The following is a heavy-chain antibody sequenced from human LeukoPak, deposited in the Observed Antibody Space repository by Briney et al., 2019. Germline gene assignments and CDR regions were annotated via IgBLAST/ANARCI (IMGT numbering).Heavy chain of an antibody. J-gene: IGHJ5*02. V-gene: IGHV1-18*01. Sequence: ASVKVSCKASGYTFTSYGISRVRQAPGQGLEWMGWISAYNGNTNYAQKLQGRVTMTPDTSTSTAYMELRSLRSDDTAVYYCARGVVVPAAIGWFDPWGQGTLVTVSS. CDR1: GYTFTSYG. CDR3: ARGVVVPAAIGWFDP. CDR2: ISAYNGNT. D-gene: IGHD2-2*02.